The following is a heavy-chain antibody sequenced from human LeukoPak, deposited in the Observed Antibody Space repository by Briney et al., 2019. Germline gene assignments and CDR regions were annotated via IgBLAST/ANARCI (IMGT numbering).Heavy chain of an antibody. D-gene: IGHD5-12*01. CDR3: ARARGTVAIDY. J-gene: IGHJ4*02. CDR1: GGSLSGYY. CDR2: MNHSGST. V-gene: IGHV4-34*01. Sequence: SSETLSLTCAVYGGSLSGYYWSWIRQPPGKGLEWIGEMNHSGSTNYNPSLKSRVTISVDTSKNQFSLKLSSVTAADTAVYYCARARGTVAIDYWGQGTLVTVSS.